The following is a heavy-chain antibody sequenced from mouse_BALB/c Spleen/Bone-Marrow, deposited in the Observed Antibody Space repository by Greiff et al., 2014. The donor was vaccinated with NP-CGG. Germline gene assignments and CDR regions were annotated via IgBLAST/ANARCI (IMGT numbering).Heavy chain of an antibody. V-gene: IGHV5-15*02. CDR1: GFTFSEYG. J-gene: IGHJ4*01. Sequence: EVKLQESGGGLVQPGGSRKLSCAASGFTFSEYGMAWVRQAPGKGPEWVAFISSLASSIYYADSVTGRFTLSRENAKNTLYLEMTSLRSEDTAMYSCVRRGNGIYAMDYWGQGTSVTVSS. CDR3: VRRGNGIYAMDY. CDR2: ISSLASSI.